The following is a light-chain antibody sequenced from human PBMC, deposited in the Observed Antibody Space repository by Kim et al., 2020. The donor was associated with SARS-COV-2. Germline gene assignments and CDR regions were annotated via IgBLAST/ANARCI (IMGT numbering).Light chain of an antibody. V-gene: IGKV3-20*01. CDR2: GAS. Sequence: LSPGERATLSGRASQSVSSNYLAWYQQKPGQAPRLLVYGASTRPTGIPDRFTGSGSGTDFTLTISRLEPEDFAVYYCQQYGSSPYTFGQGTKLEI. CDR3: QQYGSSPYT. CDR1: QSVSSNY. J-gene: IGKJ2*01.